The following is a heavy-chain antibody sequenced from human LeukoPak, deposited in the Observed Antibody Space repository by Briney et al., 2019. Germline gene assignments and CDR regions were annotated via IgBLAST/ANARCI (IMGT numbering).Heavy chain of an antibody. V-gene: IGHV3-23*01. Sequence: GGSLRLSCAASGFTFSSYAMSWVRQAPGKGLEWVSAISGSGGSTYYADSVKGRFTISRDNSKNTLYLQMNSLRAEDTAVYYCVKDQAVAGAMIFDYWGQGTLATVSS. D-gene: IGHD6-19*01. CDR1: GFTFSSYA. J-gene: IGHJ4*02. CDR3: VKDQAVAGAMIFDY. CDR2: ISGSGGST.